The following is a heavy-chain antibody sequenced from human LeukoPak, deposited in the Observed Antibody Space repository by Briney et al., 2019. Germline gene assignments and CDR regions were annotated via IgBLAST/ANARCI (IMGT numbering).Heavy chain of an antibody. CDR3: ARVIAARTLKQFDY. CDR2: INPNSGGT. D-gene: IGHD6-6*01. Sequence: ASVKVSCKASGYTFTGYYMHWVRQAPGQGLEWMGWINPNSGGTNYAQKFQGRVTMTRDTSISTAYMELSRLRSDDTAVYYCARVIAARTLKQFDYWGQGTLVTVSS. CDR1: GYTFTGYY. V-gene: IGHV1-2*02. J-gene: IGHJ4*02.